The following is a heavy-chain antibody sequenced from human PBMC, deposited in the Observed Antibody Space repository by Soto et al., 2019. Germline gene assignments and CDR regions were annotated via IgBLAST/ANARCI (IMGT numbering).Heavy chain of an antibody. CDR3: ARVFRGTGAGRGYCISTSCYPYYYGMDV. Sequence: GASVKVSCKASGGTFSSYAISWVRQAPGQGLEWMGGIIPIFGTANYAQKFQGRVTITADESTSTAYMELSSLRSEDTAVYYCARVFRGTGAGRGYCISTSCYPYYYGMDVWGQGTTVTVSS. V-gene: IGHV1-69*13. D-gene: IGHD2-2*01. J-gene: IGHJ6*02. CDR1: GGTFSSYA. CDR2: IIPIFGTA.